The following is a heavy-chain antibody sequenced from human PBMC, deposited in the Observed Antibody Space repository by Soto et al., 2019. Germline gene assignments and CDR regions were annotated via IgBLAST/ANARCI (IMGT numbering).Heavy chain of an antibody. CDR2: ISGSGGST. J-gene: IGHJ1*01. CDR1: GFTFSSFA. Sequence: EVQLLESGGGLVQPGGSLRLSCAASGFTFSSFAMSWVRQAPGKGLEWVSAISGSGGSTYYADSVKGRFTISRDNSKNTMYLQMNSLRAEDTAVFYCARPPSPYCSGSYIAEYFQHWGQGTLVTVS. V-gene: IGHV3-23*01. CDR3: ARPPSPYCSGSYIAEYFQH. D-gene: IGHD3-10*01.